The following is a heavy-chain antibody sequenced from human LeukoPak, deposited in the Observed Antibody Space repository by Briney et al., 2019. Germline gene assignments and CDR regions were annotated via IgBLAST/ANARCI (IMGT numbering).Heavy chain of an antibody. V-gene: IGHV3-7*01. D-gene: IGHD2-8*02. CDR1: GVYW. CDR3: ATSSGAPGNM. J-gene: IGHJ4*02. Sequence: GSLRLSCAVPGVYWMSWVRQAPGKGLDWVANINQDGSVIYYVDSVKGRFTISRDNAKNSLYLQMNSLRAEDTGVYYCATSSGAPGNMWGQGTLVTVSS. CDR2: INQDGSVI.